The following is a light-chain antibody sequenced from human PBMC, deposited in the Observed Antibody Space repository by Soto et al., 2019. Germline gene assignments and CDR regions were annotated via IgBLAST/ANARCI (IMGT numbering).Light chain of an antibody. V-gene: IGLV2-14*01. CDR2: EVS. Sequence: QSVLTQPVSVSGSPGHSITICRTGTSSDVGGYNYVSWYQQHPGKAPKLMIYEVSNRPSRVSNRFSGSKSGNTASLTISGLQAEDEADYYCSSYTSSSTPDVVGTGTKVTVL. J-gene: IGLJ1*01. CDR3: SSYTSSSTPDV. CDR1: SSDVGGYNY.